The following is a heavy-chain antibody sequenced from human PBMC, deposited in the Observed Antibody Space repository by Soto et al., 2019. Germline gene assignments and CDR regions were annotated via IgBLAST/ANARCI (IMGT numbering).Heavy chain of an antibody. J-gene: IGHJ4*02. CDR2: IYSSGTI. Sequence: GGSLRLSCEASGFSVSSNYMSWVRQAPGKGLEWVAVIYSSGTIYYADSVKGRFTISRDSPKNTLYLQMTSLRGEDTAVYFCAREPVSQYSPDSSCFMNWGPGTMVT. CDR1: GFSVSSNY. CDR3: AREPVSQYSPDSSCFMN. D-gene: IGHD2-15*01. V-gene: IGHV3-53*01.